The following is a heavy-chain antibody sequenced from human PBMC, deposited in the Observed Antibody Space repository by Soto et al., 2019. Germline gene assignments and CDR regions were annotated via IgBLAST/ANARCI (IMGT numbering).Heavy chain of an antibody. CDR3: ASGYCSSTSCYEVYYYYGMDV. Sequence: VGSLRLSCAASGFTFSSYSMNWVRQAPGKGLEWVSYISSSSSTIYYADSVKGRFTISRDNAKNSLYLQMNSLRDEDTAVYYCASGYCSSTSCYEVYYYYGMDVWGQGTTVTVSS. D-gene: IGHD2-2*01. V-gene: IGHV3-48*02. J-gene: IGHJ6*02. CDR1: GFTFSSYS. CDR2: ISSSSSTI.